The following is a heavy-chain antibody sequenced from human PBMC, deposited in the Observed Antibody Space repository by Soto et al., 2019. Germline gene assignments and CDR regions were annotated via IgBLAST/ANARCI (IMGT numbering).Heavy chain of an antibody. CDR3: ARDAVPAARILNWFDP. J-gene: IGHJ5*02. V-gene: IGHV3-21*01. D-gene: IGHD2-2*01. Sequence: PGGSLRLSCAASGFTFSSYSMNWVRQAPGKGLEWVSSISSSSSYIYYADSVKGRFTISRDNAKNSLYLQMNSLRAEDTAVYYCARDAVPAARILNWFDPWGQVTLVTVSS. CDR1: GFTFSSYS. CDR2: ISSSSSYI.